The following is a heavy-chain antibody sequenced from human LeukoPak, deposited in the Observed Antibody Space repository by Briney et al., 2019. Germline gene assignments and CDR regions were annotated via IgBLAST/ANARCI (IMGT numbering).Heavy chain of an antibody. J-gene: IGHJ4*02. Sequence: GGSLRLSCAASGFTFSYYWMHWGRQAPGKGLVWVSRISTDGSSTTYADSVKGRFTISRDNAKNTLFLQMNSLRAEDTAVYYCTGHHQAYSRTYWGQGTLVTVSS. CDR2: ISTDGSST. V-gene: IGHV3-74*01. D-gene: IGHD6-13*01. CDR1: GFTFSYYW. CDR3: TGHHQAYSRTY.